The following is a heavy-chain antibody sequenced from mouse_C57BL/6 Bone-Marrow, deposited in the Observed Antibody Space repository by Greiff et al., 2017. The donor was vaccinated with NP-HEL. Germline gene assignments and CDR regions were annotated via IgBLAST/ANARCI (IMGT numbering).Heavy chain of an antibody. V-gene: IGHV1-55*01. CDR1: GYTFTSYW. Sequence: QVQLQQPGAELVKPGASVKMSCKASGYTFTSYWITWVKQRPGQGLEWIGDIYPGSGSTNHNEKFKSKATLTVDTSSSTAYMQLSSLTSEDSAVYYCARGNPYYYAMDYWGQGTSVTVSS. CDR2: IYPGSGST. D-gene: IGHD2-1*01. CDR3: ARGNPYYYAMDY. J-gene: IGHJ4*01.